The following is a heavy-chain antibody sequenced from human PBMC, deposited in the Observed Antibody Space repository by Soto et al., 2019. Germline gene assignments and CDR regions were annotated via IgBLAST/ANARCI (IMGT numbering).Heavy chain of an antibody. CDR3: ARLKVGATSDY. D-gene: IGHD1-26*01. V-gene: IGHV5-10-1*01. CDR2: IDPSDSYT. CDR1: GDSFAGHW. Sequence: PGESLKISCHGSGDSFAGHWSGWVRQMPGKGLEWMGRIDPSDSYTNYSPSFEGHVTMSADTSVNTAYLQWRGLRASDTAIYFCARLKVGATSDYWGQGTLVTVSS. J-gene: IGHJ4*02.